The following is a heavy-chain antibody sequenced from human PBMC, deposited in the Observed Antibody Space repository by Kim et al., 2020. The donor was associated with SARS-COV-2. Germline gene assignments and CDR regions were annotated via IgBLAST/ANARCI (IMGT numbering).Heavy chain of an antibody. J-gene: IGHJ6*02. Sequence: GGSLRLSCAASGFTFSSYAMSWVRQAPGKGLEWVSAISGSGGSTYYADSVKGRFTISRHNSKNTLYLQMNSLRAEDTAVYYCAKGSGSYLGSPYYYYGMDVWGQGTTVTVSS. CDR3: AKGSGSYLGSPYYYYGMDV. D-gene: IGHD1-26*01. CDR1: GFTFSSYA. CDR2: ISGSGGST. V-gene: IGHV3-23*01.